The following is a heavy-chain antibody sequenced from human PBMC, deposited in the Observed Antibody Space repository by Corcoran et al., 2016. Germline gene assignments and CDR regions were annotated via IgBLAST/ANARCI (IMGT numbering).Heavy chain of an antibody. CDR2: ISSSSRNI. J-gene: IGHJ4*02. Sequence: EVQLVESGGGLVKPGGSLRLSCAASGFTFSSYSMNWVRQAPGKGLEWVSSISSSSRNIDYADSVKGRFTISRDNAKNSLYLQMNSLRAEVTAVYYCARDSTYFDYWGQGTLVTVSS. CDR1: GFTFSSYS. V-gene: IGHV3-21*01. CDR3: ARDSTYFDY.